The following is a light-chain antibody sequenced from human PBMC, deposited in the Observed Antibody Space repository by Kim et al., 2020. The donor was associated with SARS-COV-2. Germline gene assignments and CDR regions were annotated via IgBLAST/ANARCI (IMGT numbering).Light chain of an antibody. V-gene: IGLV3-1*01. CDR2: QDS. J-gene: IGLJ3*02. CDR1: KLGDKY. CDR3: QAWDSSTAWV. Sequence: SYELTQPPSVSVSPGQTASITCSGDKLGDKYACWYQQKPGQSPVLVIYQDSKRPSGIPERFSGSNSGNTATLTFSGTQAMDEADYYCQAWDSSTAWVFGG.